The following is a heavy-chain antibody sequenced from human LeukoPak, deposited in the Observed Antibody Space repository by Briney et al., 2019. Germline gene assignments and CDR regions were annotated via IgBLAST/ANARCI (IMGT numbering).Heavy chain of an antibody. Sequence: GGSLRLSCSASGFTFSSYSMNWVRQAPGKGLEWFSSISSSSSYIYYADSVKGRFTISRDNSKNTLYLQMNSLRAEDTAVYYCARDPAEWELLPGWFDPWGQGTLVTVSS. J-gene: IGHJ5*02. D-gene: IGHD1-26*01. CDR3: ARDPAEWELLPGWFDP. CDR2: ISSSSSYI. CDR1: GFTFSSYS. V-gene: IGHV3-21*04.